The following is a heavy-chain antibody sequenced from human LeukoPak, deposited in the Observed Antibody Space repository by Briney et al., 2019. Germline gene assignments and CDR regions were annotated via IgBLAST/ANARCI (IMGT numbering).Heavy chain of an antibody. CDR1: GFTFSSYA. V-gene: IGHV3-30-3*01. Sequence: GRSLRLSCAASGFTFSSYAMHWVRQAPGKGLEWVAVISYDGSNKYYADSVKGRFTISRDNSKNTLYLQMNSLRAEDTAVYYCARDGSGCHDYWGQGTLVTVSS. CDR2: ISYDGSNK. D-gene: IGHD3-3*01. J-gene: IGHJ4*02. CDR3: ARDGSGCHDY.